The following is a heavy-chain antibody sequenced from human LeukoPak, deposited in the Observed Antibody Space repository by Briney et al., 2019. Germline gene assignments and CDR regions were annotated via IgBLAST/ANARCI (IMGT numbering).Heavy chain of an antibody. CDR1: GGSFSGYY. V-gene: IGHV4-34*01. Sequence: SETLSLTCAVYGGSFSGYYWSWLRQPPGKGLEWIGEIYHSGSTNYNPSIKSRVTISVDTSKNQFSLKLSSVTAADTAVYYCARTPDIPKHNWFDPWGQGTLVTVSS. CDR2: IYHSGST. CDR3: ARTPDIPKHNWFDP. J-gene: IGHJ5*02. D-gene: IGHD3-9*01.